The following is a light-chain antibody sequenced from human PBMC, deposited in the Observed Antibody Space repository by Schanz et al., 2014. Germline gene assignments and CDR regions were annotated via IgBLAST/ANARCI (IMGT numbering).Light chain of an antibody. CDR3: QQYDNLPLT. CDR1: QSVSSSY. J-gene: IGKJ4*01. V-gene: IGKV3-20*01. CDR2: GTS. Sequence: EIVLTQSPGTLSLSPGERATLSCRASQSVSSSYLAWHQQKPGQAPRLLIYGTSIRATGIPDRFSGSGSGTDFTLTISRLEPEDIATYYCQQYDNLPLTFGGGTKVEIK.